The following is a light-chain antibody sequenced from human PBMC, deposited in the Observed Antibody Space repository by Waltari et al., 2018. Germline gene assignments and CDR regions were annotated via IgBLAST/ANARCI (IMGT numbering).Light chain of an antibody. V-gene: IGLV1-36*01. CDR3: AAWDDSLSGRV. CDR1: SSNIGNNA. J-gene: IGLJ3*02. Sequence: QSVLTQPPSVSAAPRQRVTISCSGSSSNIGNNAVNWYQQLPGKAPKLLIYYDDLLPSGVSDRFSGSKSGTSASLAISGLQSEDEADYYCAAWDDSLSGRVFGGGTKLTVL. CDR2: YDD.